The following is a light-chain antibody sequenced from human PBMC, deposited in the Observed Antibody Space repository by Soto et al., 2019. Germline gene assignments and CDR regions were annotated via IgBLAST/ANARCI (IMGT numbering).Light chain of an antibody. J-gene: IGKJ1*01. CDR2: DAS. V-gene: IGKV1-5*01. CDR3: LQYSSHSWT. CDR1: RSISDW. Sequence: DIQITQSPSSLSPSVGDRVTITCRASRSISDWLAWYQQKPGKAPELLIFDASNLTSGVSSRFSGSGSGTEFTLTISRLQPDDVATYYCLQYSSHSWTFGQGTQVDIK.